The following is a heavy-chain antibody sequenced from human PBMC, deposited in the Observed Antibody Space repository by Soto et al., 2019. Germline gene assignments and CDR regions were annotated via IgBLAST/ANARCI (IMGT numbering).Heavy chain of an antibody. D-gene: IGHD6-13*01. V-gene: IGHV1-18*01. Sequence: ASVKVSCKASGYTFTSYGISWVRQAPGQGLEWMGWISAYNGNTNYAQKLQGRVTMTTDTSTSTAYMELRSLRSDDTAVYYCARGRAAAGTIWVSPARPESLYYFDYWGQGTLVTVSS. J-gene: IGHJ4*02. CDR3: ARGRAAAGTIWVSPARPESLYYFDY. CDR2: ISAYNGNT. CDR1: GYTFTSYG.